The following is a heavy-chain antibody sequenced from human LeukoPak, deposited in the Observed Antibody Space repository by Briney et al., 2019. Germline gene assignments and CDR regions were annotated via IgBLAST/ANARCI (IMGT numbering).Heavy chain of an antibody. V-gene: IGHV3-66*01. J-gene: IGHJ4*02. D-gene: IGHD3-22*01. Sequence: GGSLRLSCAASGFTFSIYAMSWVRQAPGKGLEWVSVIYSGGSTYYADSVKGRFTISRDNSKNTLYLQMNSLRAEDTAVYYCARAPGSGYYFDYWGQGTLVTVSS. CDR3: ARAPGSGYYFDY. CDR2: IYSGGST. CDR1: GFTFSIYA.